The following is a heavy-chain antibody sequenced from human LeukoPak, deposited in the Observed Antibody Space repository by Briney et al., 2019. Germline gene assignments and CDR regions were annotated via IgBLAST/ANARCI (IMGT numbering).Heavy chain of an antibody. J-gene: IGHJ5*02. V-gene: IGHV2-5*01. CDR3: AYRLGLNDYDTRGVWFGP. CDR1: GFSLSSSGVG. D-gene: IGHD2-8*02. Sequence: SGPTLVKPTQTLTLTCTFSGFSLSSSGVGVGWIRQPPGKALEWLALIFWNNDQHYSPSLQTRLTITKDTSKNQVVLTLTNMDPVDTATYYCAYRLGLNDYDTRGVWFGPWGQGTLVTVSS. CDR2: IFWNNDQ.